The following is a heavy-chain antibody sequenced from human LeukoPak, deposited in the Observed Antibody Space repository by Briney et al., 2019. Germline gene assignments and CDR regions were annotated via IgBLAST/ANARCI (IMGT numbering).Heavy chain of an antibody. D-gene: IGHD6-19*01. J-gene: IGHJ3*02. CDR2: ISYSGST. Sequence: KPSETLSLTCTVSGGSVSSGSYYWSWMRQPPGKRLEWIGFISYSGSTNYNPSLEGRVTMSIDTSKNQFSLKVTSVAAAETAIYYCARQRKLEVPGTGAFDIWGQGTMVTVSS. CDR1: GGSVSSGSYY. V-gene: IGHV4-61*01. CDR3: ARQRKLEVPGTGAFDI.